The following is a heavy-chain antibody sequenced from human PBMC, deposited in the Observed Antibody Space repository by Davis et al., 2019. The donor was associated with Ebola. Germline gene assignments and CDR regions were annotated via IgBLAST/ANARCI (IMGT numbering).Heavy chain of an antibody. CDR3: AKDLYSSGSSLPLDP. CDR1: VITFSSYA. CDR2: ISGSGGST. J-gene: IGHJ5*02. D-gene: IGHD6-19*01. Sequence: PGGSLRLSCTDSVITFSSYAMTWVRQAPGKGLEWVSAISGSGGSTYYADSVKGRFTISRDNSKNTLYLQMNSLRVEDTAVYYCAKDLYSSGSSLPLDPWGQGTLVTVSS. V-gene: IGHV3-23*01.